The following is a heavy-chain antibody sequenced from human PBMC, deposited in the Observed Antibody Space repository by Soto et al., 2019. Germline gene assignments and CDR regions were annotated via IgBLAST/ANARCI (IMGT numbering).Heavy chain of an antibody. J-gene: IGHJ6*02. CDR3: VKDLNYDFWSGYNYYALEI. D-gene: IGHD3-3*01. V-gene: IGHV3-23*01. CDR2: GRKT. CDR1: GLSFSDSA. Sequence: GGSLRLSCAVSGLSFSDSAMHWVRQASGKGLEWVGRKTPYADSVKGRFTISRDNSKKTLFLQLTSLRVDDTAVCYCVKDLNYDFWSGYNYYALEIWGQGTTVTVSS.